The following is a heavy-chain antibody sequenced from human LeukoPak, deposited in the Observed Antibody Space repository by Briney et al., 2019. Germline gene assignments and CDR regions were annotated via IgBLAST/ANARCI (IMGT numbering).Heavy chain of an antibody. Sequence: SETLSLTCAVYGGSFSGYYWSWIRQPPGKGLEWIGEINHSGSTNYNPSLKSRVTISVDTSKNQFSLKLSSVTAADTAVYYCARRGRSSYSSSWYHDYYYMDVWGKGTTVTISS. D-gene: IGHD6-13*01. CDR3: ARRGRSSYSSSWYHDYYYMDV. CDR2: INHSGST. V-gene: IGHV4-34*01. J-gene: IGHJ6*03. CDR1: GGSFSGYY.